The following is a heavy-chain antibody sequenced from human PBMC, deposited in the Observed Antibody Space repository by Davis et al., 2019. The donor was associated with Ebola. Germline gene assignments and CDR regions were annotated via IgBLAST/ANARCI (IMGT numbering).Heavy chain of an antibody. CDR3: AKDLDERSGRDSVYFDY. Sequence: GESLKISCAASGFTFSSYAMSWVRQAPGKGLEWVSAISGSGGSTYYADSVKGRFTISRDNSRNTLYLQMNSLRAEDTAIYYCAKDLDERSGRDSVYFDYWGQGTLVTVSS. J-gene: IGHJ4*02. CDR1: GFTFSSYA. CDR2: ISGSGGST. D-gene: IGHD6-25*01. V-gene: IGHV3-23*01.